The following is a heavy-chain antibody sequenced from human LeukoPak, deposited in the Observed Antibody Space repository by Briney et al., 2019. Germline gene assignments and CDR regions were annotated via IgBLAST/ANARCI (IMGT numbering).Heavy chain of an antibody. V-gene: IGHV1-8*01. CDR3: ATPAIKYYYYGMDV. J-gene: IGHJ6*02. Sequence: ASVKVSCKASGYTFTSYDINWVRQATGQGLEWMGWMNPNSGNTGYAQKFQGRVTMTRNTSISTAYMELSSLRSEDTAVYYCATPAIKYYYYGMDVWGQGTTVTVSS. CDR1: GYTFTSYD. CDR2: MNPNSGNT.